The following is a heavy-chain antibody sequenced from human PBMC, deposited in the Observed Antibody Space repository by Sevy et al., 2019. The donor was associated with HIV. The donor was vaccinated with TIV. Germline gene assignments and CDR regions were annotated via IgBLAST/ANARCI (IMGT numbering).Heavy chain of an antibody. CDR3: ARAYSIGWPQGGWTDY. Sequence: GGSLRLSCAASGFTFRSYSMNWVHQAPGKGLEWISYIGSSSFTIYYADSVTGRFTISRDNAKNSLYLQMNSLRAEDTAVYYWARAYSIGWPQGGWTDYWGQGTLVTVSS. V-gene: IGHV3-48*01. CDR1: GFTFRSYS. D-gene: IGHD6-19*01. J-gene: IGHJ4*02. CDR2: IGSSSFTI.